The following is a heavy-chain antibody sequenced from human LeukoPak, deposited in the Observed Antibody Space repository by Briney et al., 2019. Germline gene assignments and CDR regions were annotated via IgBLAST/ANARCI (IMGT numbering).Heavy chain of an antibody. D-gene: IGHD1-14*01. V-gene: IGHV1-2*02. CDR2: INPNSGGT. CDR1: GYTFTGYY. J-gene: IGHJ5*02. CDR3: ARDGEPPATWFDP. Sequence: EASVKVSCKASGYTFTGYYMHWVRQATGQGLEWMGWINPNSGGTNYAQKFQGRVTMTRDTSISTAYMELSRLRSDDTAVYYCARDGEPPATWFDPWGQGTLVTVSS.